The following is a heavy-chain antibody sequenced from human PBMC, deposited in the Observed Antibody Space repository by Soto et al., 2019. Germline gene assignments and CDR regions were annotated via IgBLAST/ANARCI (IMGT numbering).Heavy chain of an antibody. J-gene: IGHJ4*02. V-gene: IGHV1-69*04. Sequence: GASVKVSCKASGGTFSSYTISWVRQAPGQGLEWMGRIIPILGIANYAQKFQGRVTITAVKSTSTAYMELSSLRSEDTAVYYCARDNPTYYYDSSAPAYWGQGTLVTVS. CDR3: ARDNPTYYYDSSAPAY. CDR2: IIPILGIA. D-gene: IGHD3-22*01. CDR1: GGTFSSYT.